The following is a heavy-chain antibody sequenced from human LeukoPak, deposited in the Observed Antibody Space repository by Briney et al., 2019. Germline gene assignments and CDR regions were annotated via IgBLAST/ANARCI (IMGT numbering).Heavy chain of an antibody. D-gene: IGHD3-9*01. Sequence: GASVKVSCKASGYTFTAYYMHWVRQAPGQGLEWMGWINPHSGGTNYAQKFHVRVSMTRDTSITTAYMELRRVRSDDTAVYFCARDRRRYFDWSSDAFDIWGQGTMVTVSS. CDR3: ARDRRRYFDWSSDAFDI. CDR2: INPHSGGT. J-gene: IGHJ3*02. CDR1: GYTFTAYY. V-gene: IGHV1-2*02.